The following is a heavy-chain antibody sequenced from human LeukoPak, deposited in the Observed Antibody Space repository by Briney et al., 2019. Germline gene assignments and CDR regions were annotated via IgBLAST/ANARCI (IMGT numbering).Heavy chain of an antibody. Sequence: GGSLRLSCAVSGFTFSNYAIHWVRQAPGKGLEWVALISYDGSNKYYADSVKGRFTISRDNSKNTLYLQMNSLRAEDTAVYYCARVRHGSLDYWGQGTLVTVSS. D-gene: IGHD5-24*01. J-gene: IGHJ4*02. CDR3: ARVRHGSLDY. V-gene: IGHV3-30*14. CDR2: ISYDGSNK. CDR1: GFTFSNYA.